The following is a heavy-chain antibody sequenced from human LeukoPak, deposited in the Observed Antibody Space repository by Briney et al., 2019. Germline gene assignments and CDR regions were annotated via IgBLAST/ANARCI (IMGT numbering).Heavy chain of an antibody. Sequence: ASVKVSCKASGYTFTGYYMHWVRQAPGQGLEWMGWINPNSGGTNYAQKLQGRVTMTRDTSISTAYMELSRLRSDDTAVYYCARGRSSMVVTAIPVYWGQGTLVTVSS. V-gene: IGHV1-2*02. CDR1: GYTFTGYY. CDR2: INPNSGGT. J-gene: IGHJ4*02. D-gene: IGHD2-21*02. CDR3: ARGRSSMVVTAIPVY.